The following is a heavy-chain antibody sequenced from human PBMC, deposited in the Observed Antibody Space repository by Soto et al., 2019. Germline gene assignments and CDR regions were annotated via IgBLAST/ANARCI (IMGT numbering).Heavy chain of an antibody. V-gene: IGHV1-3*01. J-gene: IGHJ5*02. Sequence: QVQLVQSGAEVKKPGASVKVSCKASGYTFTSYAMHWVRQAPGQRLEWMGWINAGNGNTKYSQKFQGRVTITRDTSASTAYMEVSSLRSEDTAVYYCARGCRGGDADWFDPWGQGTLVTVSS. CDR1: GYTFTSYA. CDR3: ARGCRGGDADWFDP. CDR2: INAGNGNT. D-gene: IGHD2-15*01.